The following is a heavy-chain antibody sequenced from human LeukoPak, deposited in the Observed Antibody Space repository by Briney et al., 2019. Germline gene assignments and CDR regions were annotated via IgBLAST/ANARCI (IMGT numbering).Heavy chain of an antibody. Sequence: SGGSLRLSCAPSGFTFSNCGMSWVRQAPGKGLQWLSVIGGDGTTYYADSVKGRFTVSRDNSENTLYLQMNSLRAEDTAVYYCAKGPYGLGIYYGMDVWGQGTTVTV. CDR2: IGGDGTT. V-gene: IGHV3-23*01. D-gene: IGHD3-10*01. CDR3: AKGPYGLGIYYGMDV. J-gene: IGHJ6*02. CDR1: GFTFSNCG.